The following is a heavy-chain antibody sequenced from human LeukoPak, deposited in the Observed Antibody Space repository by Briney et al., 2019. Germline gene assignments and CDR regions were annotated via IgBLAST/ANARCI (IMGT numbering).Heavy chain of an antibody. CDR3: ARGEPRSLRYFDAGGRYYFDY. CDR1: GYTFTGYY. D-gene: IGHD3-9*01. V-gene: IGHV1-2*02. CDR2: INPNSGGT. Sequence: GASVKVSCKASGYTFTGYYMHWVRQAPGQGLEWMGWINPNSGGTNYAQKFQGRVTMTRDTSISTAYMELSRLRSDDTAVYYCARGEPRSLRYFDAGGRYYFDYWGQGTLVTVSS. J-gene: IGHJ4*02.